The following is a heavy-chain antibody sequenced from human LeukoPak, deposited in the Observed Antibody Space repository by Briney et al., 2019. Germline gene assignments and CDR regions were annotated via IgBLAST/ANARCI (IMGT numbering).Heavy chain of an antibody. CDR3: ATAWVGTIRGDF. Sequence: PGGSLRLSCAASGFTFSSSAMSWVRQAPGKGLEWVSGMTGSGSSTNYADSVKGRFAISRDNPKNTLYLQMNSLRVEDTAVYFCATAWVGTIRGDFWGQGTLVTVSS. J-gene: IGHJ4*02. V-gene: IGHV3-23*01. CDR1: GFTFSSSA. D-gene: IGHD1-7*01. CDR2: MTGSGSST.